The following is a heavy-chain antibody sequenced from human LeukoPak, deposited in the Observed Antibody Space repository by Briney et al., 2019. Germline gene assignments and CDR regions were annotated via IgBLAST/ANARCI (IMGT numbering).Heavy chain of an antibody. CDR1: GFTFSSYW. V-gene: IGHV3-74*01. CDR3: AELGITMIGGV. D-gene: IGHD3-10*02. CDR2: INSDGSST. Sequence: GGSLRLSCAASGFTFSSYWMHWVRQAPGKGLVWVSRINSDGSSTSYADSVRGRFSISRDNAKNTLYLQMNSLRAEDTAVYYCAELGITMIGGVWGKGTTVTISS. J-gene: IGHJ6*04.